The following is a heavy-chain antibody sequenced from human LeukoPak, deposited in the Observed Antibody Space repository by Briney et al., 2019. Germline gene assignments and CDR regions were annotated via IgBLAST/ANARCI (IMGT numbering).Heavy chain of an antibody. Sequence: GGSLRLSCAASGFTFSVSPMHWVRQAPGKGLEWVAGVSHDGIGTYYADSVKGRFTISRDNSKTTLYLQMNSLKAEDTAVYYCAKVGDYGRTYYYYYMDVWGKGTTVTISS. J-gene: IGHJ6*03. D-gene: IGHD4-17*01. CDR2: VSHDGIGT. V-gene: IGHV3-30*04. CDR3: AKVGDYGRTYYYYYMDV. CDR1: GFTFSVSP.